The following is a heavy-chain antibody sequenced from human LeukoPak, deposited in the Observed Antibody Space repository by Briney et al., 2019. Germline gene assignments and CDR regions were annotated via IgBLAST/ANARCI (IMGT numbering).Heavy chain of an antibody. CDR2: IYYSGST. D-gene: IGHD2-2*02. CDR1: GGSISSSSYY. CDR3: AGGVVPAAIFPPWFDA. V-gene: IGHV4-39*07. J-gene: IGHJ5*02. Sequence: SETLSLTCTVAGGSISSSSYYWGWLRQPPGKGLEWIGRIYYSGSTYYNPALKTRVTITVGTSKNQFSLNLRSGTAADTAVCYCAGGVVPAAIFPPWFDAWGQGTLVTVSS.